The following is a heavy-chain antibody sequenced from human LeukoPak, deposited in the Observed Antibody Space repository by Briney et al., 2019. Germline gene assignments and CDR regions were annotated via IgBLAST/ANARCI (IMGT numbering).Heavy chain of an antibody. CDR2: ISYDGSNK. CDR3: AKTQAAYYYDSSGSYYMDV. J-gene: IGHJ6*03. V-gene: IGHV3-30-3*02. Sequence: GGSLRLSCAASGFTFSSYAMHWVRQAPGKGLEWVAVISYDGSNKYYADSVKGRFTISRDNSKNTLYLQMNSLRAEDTAVYYCAKTQAAYYYDSSGSYYMDVWGKGTTVTVSS. D-gene: IGHD3-22*01. CDR1: GFTFSSYA.